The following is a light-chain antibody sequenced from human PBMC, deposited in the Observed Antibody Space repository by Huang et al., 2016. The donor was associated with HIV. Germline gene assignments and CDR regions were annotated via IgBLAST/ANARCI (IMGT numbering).Light chain of an antibody. CDR1: QGVSNN. CDR3: QHYNNWPPWT. CDR2: GAS. Sequence: EIVMTQSPATLSVSPGERATLSCRASQGVSNNIAWDQQKPGQTPRLLIHGASTRATGIAAKVGGRGSGTDFTLTITSLQPEDSAVYYCQHYNNWPPWTFGPGTQVEI. J-gene: IGKJ1*01. V-gene: IGKV3D-15*01.